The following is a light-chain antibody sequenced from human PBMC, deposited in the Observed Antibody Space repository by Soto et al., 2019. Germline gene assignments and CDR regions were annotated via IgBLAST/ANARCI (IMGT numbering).Light chain of an antibody. CDR2: GGS. Sequence: PGERATLSCRASQSVSSNHLAWYQQKPGQAPRLLIYGGSSRATGIPARFSGSGSETEFTLTISSLQSEDFAVYYCQHYNNWPVTFGGGTKVDIK. V-gene: IGKV3D-15*01. CDR1: QSVSSN. CDR3: QHYNNWPVT. J-gene: IGKJ4*01.